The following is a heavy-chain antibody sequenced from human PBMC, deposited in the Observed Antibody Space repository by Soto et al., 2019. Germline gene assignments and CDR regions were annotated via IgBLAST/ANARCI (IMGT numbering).Heavy chain of an antibody. Sequence: PSETLPLTCTVSGGSISSYYWSWIRQPPGKGLEWIGYIYYSGSTNYNPSLKSRVTISVDTSKNQFSLKLSSVTAADTAVYYCARLSRVRGVIGWFDPWGQGTLVTVSS. D-gene: IGHD3-10*01. CDR3: ARLSRVRGVIGWFDP. CDR1: GGSISSYY. CDR2: IYYSGST. V-gene: IGHV4-59*08. J-gene: IGHJ5*02.